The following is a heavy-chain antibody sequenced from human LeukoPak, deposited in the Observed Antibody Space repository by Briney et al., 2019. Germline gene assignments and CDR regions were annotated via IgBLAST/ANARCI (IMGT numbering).Heavy chain of an antibody. J-gene: IGHJ4*02. CDR3: ARDREYYYGSGSYPVDY. Sequence: GGSLRLSCAASGFTFSSYGMHWVRQAPGKGLEWVAVISYDGSNKYYADSVKGRFTISRDNSKNTPYLQMNSLRAEDTAVYYCARDREYYYGSGSYPVDYWGQGTLVTVSS. CDR2: ISYDGSNK. CDR1: GFTFSSYG. V-gene: IGHV3-30*03. D-gene: IGHD3-10*01.